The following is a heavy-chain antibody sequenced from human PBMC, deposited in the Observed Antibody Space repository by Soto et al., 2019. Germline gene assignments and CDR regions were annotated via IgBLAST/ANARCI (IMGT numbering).Heavy chain of an antibody. CDR1: GGPLSRNT. J-gene: IGHJ4*01. V-gene: IGHV1-69*13. D-gene: IGHD2-8*02. CDR3: ATTHCFDTDGVFDYFEY. CDR2: ITAFLGTT. Sequence: PVKVSCKGSGGPLSRNTLCWVRQAQGQGPEWMGGITAFLGTTKYAQKFQGRISITVDEATATAYLGLNSLRSEDSAVYYCATTHCFDTDGVFDYFEYWGHGTLVAVSS.